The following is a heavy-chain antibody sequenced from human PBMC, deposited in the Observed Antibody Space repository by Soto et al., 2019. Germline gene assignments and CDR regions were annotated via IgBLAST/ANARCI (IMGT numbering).Heavy chain of an antibody. V-gene: IGHV4-61*01. CDR2: IFYTGVT. CDR1: DASVGSSSYY. CDR3: ARNGDCTRPGCIVGWFDP. Sequence: SETLSLTCTVSDASVGSSSYYWSWIRQPPGKGLEWIGYIFYTGVTNYNPSLKSRVTISVDTSKNQFSLKLTSVTAADTAMYYCARNGDCTRPGCIVGWFDPWGPGTLVTV. J-gene: IGHJ5*02. D-gene: IGHD2-8*01.